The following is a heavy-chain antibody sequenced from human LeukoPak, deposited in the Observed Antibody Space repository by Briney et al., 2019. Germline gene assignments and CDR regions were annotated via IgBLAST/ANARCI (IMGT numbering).Heavy chain of an antibody. D-gene: IGHD3-3*01. J-gene: IGHJ6*02. V-gene: IGHV1-2*02. CDR1: GYTFTGYY. CDR3: ARDSVPTIFGVAPDYYYGMDV. Sequence: SVKVSCKASGYTFTGYYMHWVRQAPRQGHEWMGWINPNNGGTNYAQKFQGRITMTRDTSISTAYMELSRLRSDDTAVYYCARDSVPTIFGVAPDYYYGMDVWGQGTTVTVSS. CDR2: INPNNGGT.